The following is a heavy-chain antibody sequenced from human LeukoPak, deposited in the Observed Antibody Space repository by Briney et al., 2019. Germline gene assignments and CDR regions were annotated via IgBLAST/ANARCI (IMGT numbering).Heavy chain of an antibody. Sequence: PSQTPSLTCTVSGGSISSGGYYWSWIRQHPGKGLEWIGYIYYSGSTYYNPSLKSRVTISVDTSKNQFSLKLSSVTAADTAVYYWARDGREGLYAFYIWGQGTLVNVS. J-gene: IGHJ3*02. D-gene: IGHD4/OR15-4a*01. V-gene: IGHV4-31*03. CDR2: IYYSGST. CDR3: ARDGREGLYAFYI. CDR1: GGSISSGGYY.